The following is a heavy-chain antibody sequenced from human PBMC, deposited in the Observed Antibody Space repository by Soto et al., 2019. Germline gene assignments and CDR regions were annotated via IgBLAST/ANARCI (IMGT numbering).Heavy chain of an antibody. Sequence: PSETLSLTCSASGGSISSSSYYWVWIRQPPGKGLEWIGSIYYSGSTYYNPSLKSRVTISVDTSKNQFSLKLSSVTAADTAVYYCARAPRGYSYGIDYWGQGTLVT. CDR1: GGSISSSSYY. V-gene: IGHV4-39*01. D-gene: IGHD5-18*01. CDR2: IYYSGST. J-gene: IGHJ4*02. CDR3: ARAPRGYSYGIDY.